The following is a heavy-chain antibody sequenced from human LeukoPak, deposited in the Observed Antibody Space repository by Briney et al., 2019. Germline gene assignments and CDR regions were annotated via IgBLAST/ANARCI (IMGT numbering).Heavy chain of an antibody. V-gene: IGHV3-53*01. J-gene: IGHJ4*02. Sequence: GGSLRLSCAASGFTVSRNYMNWVRQAPGKGLEWVSVLYRGGSTYYADSVEGRFTISRDNSKNTLSLQMNSLRADDTAVYYCARGFANGDYTLDYWGQGTLVTVSA. CDR2: LYRGGST. CDR1: GFTVSRNY. D-gene: IGHD4-17*01. CDR3: ARGFANGDYTLDY.